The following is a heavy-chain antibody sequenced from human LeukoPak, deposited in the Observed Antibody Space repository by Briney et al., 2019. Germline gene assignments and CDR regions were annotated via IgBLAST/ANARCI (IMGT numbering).Heavy chain of an antibody. D-gene: IGHD2-15*01. J-gene: IGHJ3*02. Sequence: SETLSLTCTVSGGSISTYYWSRIRQPPGKGLEWIGYIYYSGSTNYNPSLKGRVTISLDTSKNQFSLQLSSVTAADTAVYYCARLHRYCSGVTCYPDAFDIWGQGTMVTVSS. CDR2: IYYSGST. V-gene: IGHV4-59*08. CDR1: GGSISTYY. CDR3: ARLHRYCSGVTCYPDAFDI.